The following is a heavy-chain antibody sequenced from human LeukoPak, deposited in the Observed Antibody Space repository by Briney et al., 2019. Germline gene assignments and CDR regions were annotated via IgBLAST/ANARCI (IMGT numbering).Heavy chain of an antibody. Sequence: PGGSLRLSCAASGFTFSSFRLHWVRQAPGKGLEWVAVIWYDGSNKKYVDSVKGRFTISRDNSKNTLYLQMNSLRPEDTAVYYCVRVRVATMGPPDYWGQGTLVTVSS. CDR2: IWYDGSNK. V-gene: IGHV3-33*01. CDR3: VRVRVATMGPPDY. CDR1: GFTFSSFR. D-gene: IGHD5-12*01. J-gene: IGHJ4*02.